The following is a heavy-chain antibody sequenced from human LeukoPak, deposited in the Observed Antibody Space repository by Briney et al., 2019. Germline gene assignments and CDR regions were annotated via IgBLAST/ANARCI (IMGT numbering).Heavy chain of an antibody. CDR1: GGSISSYY. D-gene: IGHD3-22*01. Sequence: PSETLSLTCTVSGGSISSYYWSWIRQPAGKGLEWIGRIHTSGSTNYNPSLKSRVTMSVDTSKNQFSLKLSSVTAADTAVYYCARDQYIYSDSSGYCDYWGQGTLVTVSS. J-gene: IGHJ4*02. CDR2: IHTSGST. V-gene: IGHV4-4*07. CDR3: ARDQYIYSDSSGYCDY.